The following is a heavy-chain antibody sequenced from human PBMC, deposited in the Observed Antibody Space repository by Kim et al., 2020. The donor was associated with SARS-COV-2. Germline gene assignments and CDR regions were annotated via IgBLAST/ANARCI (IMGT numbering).Heavy chain of an antibody. CDR1: GFTFSRYN. D-gene: IGHD4-17*01. CDR2: ISRDSNTE. CDR3: GRSDYGNNQVDY. Sequence: GGSLRLSCAVSGFTFSRYNMNWVRQAPGKGLEWVSYISRDSNTEYYAASVRGRFTISRDNAKNSLYPQLNSLRPEDTAAYYCGRSDYGNNQVDYWGQG. V-gene: IGHV3-48*04. J-gene: IGHJ4*02.